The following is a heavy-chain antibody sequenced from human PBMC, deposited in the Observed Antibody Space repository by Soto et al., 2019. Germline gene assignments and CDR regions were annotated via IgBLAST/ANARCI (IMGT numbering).Heavy chain of an antibody. D-gene: IGHD2-15*01. CDR3: AKELGEYCTGGSCYYLDY. CDR1: GFTFSTYG. V-gene: IGHV3-30*18. CDR2: ISYDGSNK. J-gene: IGHJ4*02. Sequence: QVQLVESGGGVVQPGRSLRLSCAASGFTFSTYGMHWVRQAPGKGLEWVAVISYDGSNKYYADSVKGRSTISRDNSKNTLFLHMNSLRAEDTAVYYCAKELGEYCTGGSCYYLDYWGQGTLVTVSS.